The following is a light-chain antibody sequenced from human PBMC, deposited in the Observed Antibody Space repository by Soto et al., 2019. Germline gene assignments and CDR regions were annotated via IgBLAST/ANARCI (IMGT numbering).Light chain of an antibody. CDR3: FSYAGDNGYI. J-gene: IGLJ1*01. Sequence: QSVLTQPASVSGSPRQSITISYTGTNSDVGSYNLVSWFQQHPGKAPKLVIYEVTKRPSGVSDRFSASKSGSTASLTISGLQAEDEADYSCFSYAGDNGYIYGNGKKVTV. CDR1: NSDVGSYNL. V-gene: IGLV2-23*02. CDR2: EVT.